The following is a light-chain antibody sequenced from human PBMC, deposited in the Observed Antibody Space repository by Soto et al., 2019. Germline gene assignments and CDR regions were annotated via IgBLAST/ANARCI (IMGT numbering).Light chain of an antibody. Sequence: EIVLTQSPGTLSLSPGERATLSCRSIHSGGSNYLAWYQQKPGQAPRLLIYDVSSRATGIPDMFSGSGAGTDFTVTISILEPVDCAVYYCQQYCISPTFGQGTKVEL. CDR3: QQYCISPT. CDR1: HSGGSNY. J-gene: IGKJ1*01. V-gene: IGKV3-20*01. CDR2: DVS.